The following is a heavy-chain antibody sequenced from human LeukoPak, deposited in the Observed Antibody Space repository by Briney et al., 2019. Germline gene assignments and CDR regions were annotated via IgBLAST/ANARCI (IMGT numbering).Heavy chain of an antibody. CDR2: ISGSGGST. CDR3: ATSSDAPANM. V-gene: IGHV3-23*01. Sequence: GGSLRLSCAASGFTFSSYAMSWVRQAPGKGLEWVSAISGSGGSTYYADSVKGRFTISRDNAKNSLYLQMNSLRAEDTGVYYCATSSDAPANMWGQGTLVTVSS. CDR1: GFTFSSYA. D-gene: IGHD2-2*01. J-gene: IGHJ4*02.